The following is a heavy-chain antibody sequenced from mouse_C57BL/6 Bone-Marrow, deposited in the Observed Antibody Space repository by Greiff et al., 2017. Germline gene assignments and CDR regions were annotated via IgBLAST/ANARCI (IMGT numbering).Heavy chain of an antibody. Sequence: VQLQQSGPELVKPGASVKIPCKASGYTFTDYNMDWVKQSHGKSLEWIGDINPNNGGTIYNQKFKGKATLTVDTSSSTAYMGLRSLTSEDTAVYYCARWTRGYFDVWGTGTTVTVSS. V-gene: IGHV1-18*01. CDR1: GYTFTDYN. CDR2: INPNNGGT. J-gene: IGHJ1*03. CDR3: ARWTRGYFDV.